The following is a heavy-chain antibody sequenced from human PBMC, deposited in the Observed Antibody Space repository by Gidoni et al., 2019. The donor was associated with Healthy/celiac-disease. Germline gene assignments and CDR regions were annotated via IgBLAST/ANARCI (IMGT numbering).Heavy chain of an antibody. CDR2: INPNSGGT. J-gene: IGHJ5*02. V-gene: IGHV1-2*02. CDR1: GYTFTGYY. CDR3: ARDFYDSSGYYQT. D-gene: IGHD3-22*01. Sequence: QVQLVQSGAEVKKPGASGKVSGKASGYTFTGYYMHWVQQAPGPGLEWMGWINPNSGGTNYAQKFQGRVTMTRDTSISTAYMELSRLRSDDTAVYYCARDFYDSSGYYQTWGQGTLVTVSS.